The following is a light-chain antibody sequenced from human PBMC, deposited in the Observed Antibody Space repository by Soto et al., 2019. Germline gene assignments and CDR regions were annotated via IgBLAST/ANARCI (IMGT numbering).Light chain of an antibody. CDR3: QQYGTSPWA. J-gene: IGKJ1*01. Sequence: EIVLTQSPGNLSLSPGERATLSCRASQNVRNSYLAWHQHKPGQAPRLLIYGASTRATGIPDRFSGSGSGTDFTLTISGLEPEDLAVYYCQQYGTSPWALGQGTKVEIK. V-gene: IGKV3-20*01. CDR1: QNVRNSY. CDR2: GAS.